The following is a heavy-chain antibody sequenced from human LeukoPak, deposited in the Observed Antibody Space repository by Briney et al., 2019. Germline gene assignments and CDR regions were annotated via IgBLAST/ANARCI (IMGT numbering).Heavy chain of an antibody. CDR1: GLTFNSYW. CDR3: ASSYPGKFFDY. D-gene: IGHD3-10*01. V-gene: IGHV3-30*03. Sequence: GGSLRLSCAASGLTFNSYWMHWVRQAPGKGLEWVAVISYDGSNKYYADSVKGRFTISRDNAKNSLYLQMNSLRAEDTAVYYCASSYPGKFFDYWGQGTLVTVSS. J-gene: IGHJ4*02. CDR2: ISYDGSNK.